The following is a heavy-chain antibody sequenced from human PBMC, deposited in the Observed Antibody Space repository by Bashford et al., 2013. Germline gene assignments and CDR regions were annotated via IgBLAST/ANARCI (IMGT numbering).Heavy chain of an antibody. CDR2: ISSNGGST. J-gene: IGHJ4*02. CDR3: AREKWGSGWFFDY. Sequence: VRQAPGKGLEYVSAISSNGGSTYYANSVKGRFTISRDNSKNTLYLQMGSLRAEDMAVYYCAREKWGSGWFFDYWGQGTLVTVSS. D-gene: IGHD6-19*01. V-gene: IGHV3-64*01.